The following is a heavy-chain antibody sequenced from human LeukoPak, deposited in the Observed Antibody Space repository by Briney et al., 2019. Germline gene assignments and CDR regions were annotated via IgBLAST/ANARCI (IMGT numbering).Heavy chain of an antibody. CDR1: GFTVSSNY. Sequence: GGSLRLSCAASGFTVSSNYMSWVRRAPGKGLEWVSVIYSGGSTYYADSVKGRFTISRDNSKNTLYLQMNSLRAEDTAVYYCARVRRGESGVDYWGQGTLVTVSS. J-gene: IGHJ4*02. CDR3: ARVRRGESGVDY. CDR2: IYSGGST. D-gene: IGHD3-10*01. V-gene: IGHV3-53*01.